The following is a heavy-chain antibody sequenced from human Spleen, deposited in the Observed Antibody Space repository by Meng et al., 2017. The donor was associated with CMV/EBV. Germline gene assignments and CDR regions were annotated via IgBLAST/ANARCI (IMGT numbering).Heavy chain of an antibody. J-gene: IGHJ4*02. CDR2: IYHSEST. CDR3: ARYGGGFDY. Sequence: LNCAVSGDYIRSSDWWSWVRQPPGKGLEWIGEIYHSESTSYNPSLKSRVTISVDKSKNQFSLKVNSVTAADTAVYYCARYGGGFDYWGQGTLVTVSS. V-gene: IGHV4-4*02. D-gene: IGHD4/OR15-4a*01. CDR1: GDYIRSSDW.